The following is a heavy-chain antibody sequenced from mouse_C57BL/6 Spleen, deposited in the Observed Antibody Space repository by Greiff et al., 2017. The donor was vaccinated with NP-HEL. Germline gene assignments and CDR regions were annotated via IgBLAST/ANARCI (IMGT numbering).Heavy chain of an antibody. CDR1: GYAFSSSW. Sequence: QVQLQQSGPELVKPGASVKISCKASGYAFSSSWMNWVKQRPGKGLEWIGRIYPGDGDTNYNGKFKGKATLTADKSSSTAYMQLSSLTSEDSAVYFCAVTTVPFDYWGQGPTLTVSS. CDR2: IYPGDGDT. D-gene: IGHD1-1*01. V-gene: IGHV1-82*01. J-gene: IGHJ2*01. CDR3: AVTTVPFDY.